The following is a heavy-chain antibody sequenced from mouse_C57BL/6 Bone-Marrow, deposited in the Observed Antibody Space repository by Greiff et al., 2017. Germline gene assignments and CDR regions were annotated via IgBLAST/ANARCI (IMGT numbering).Heavy chain of an antibody. V-gene: IGHV1-5*01. Sequence: EVKLQESGTVLARPGASVKMSCKTSGYTFTSYWMNWVKQRTGQGLEWIGAIYPGNSDTSYNQKFKGKDKLTAVTSASTAYMELSSLTNEDSAVYYYTPHLYYYSSSYDDYWGQGTTLTVSS. CDR3: TPHLYYYSSSYDDY. CDR1: GYTFTSYW. D-gene: IGHD1-1*01. CDR2: IYPGNSDT. J-gene: IGHJ2*01.